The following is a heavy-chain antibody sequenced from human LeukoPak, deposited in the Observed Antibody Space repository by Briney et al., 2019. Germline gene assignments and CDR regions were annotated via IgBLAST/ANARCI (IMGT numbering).Heavy chain of an antibody. Sequence: GGSLRLSCEASGFTFSSYWMSWVRQAPGKGLEWVANIKTDGSEKYYVDSVKGRFTISRDNARKSLYLQMSSLRAEDTAVYYCATVSTTVTNLFDSWGQGTLVTVSS. J-gene: IGHJ4*02. CDR3: ATVSTTVTNLFDS. V-gene: IGHV3-7*03. CDR1: GFTFSSYW. D-gene: IGHD4-17*01. CDR2: IKTDGSEK.